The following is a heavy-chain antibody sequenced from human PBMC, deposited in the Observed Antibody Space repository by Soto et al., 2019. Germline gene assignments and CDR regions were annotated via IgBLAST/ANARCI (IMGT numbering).Heavy chain of an antibody. CDR2: INSDGSNT. CDR1: GFTFSSSW. Sequence: VQLVESGGGLVQPGGSLRLSCAVSGFTFSSSWMHWVRQAPGKGPVWVSLINSDGSNTNYADSVKGRFTISRDNAKNTLYLQMDSLRAEDTAVYYCVRGYSTNWHNWFDPWGQGTLVTVSS. J-gene: IGHJ5*02. CDR3: VRGYSTNWHNWFDP. V-gene: IGHV3-74*01. D-gene: IGHD6-13*01.